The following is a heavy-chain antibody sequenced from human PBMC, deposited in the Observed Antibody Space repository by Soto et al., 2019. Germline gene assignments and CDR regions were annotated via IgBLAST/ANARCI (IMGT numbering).Heavy chain of an antibody. J-gene: IGHJ4*02. CDR3: AKDRGYSYNWYTGDY. CDR1: GFTFSSYA. Sequence: EVQLLESGGGLVQPWGSLRLSCAASGFTFSSYAMGWVLQAAGKGLEWVSSINSGGGTTYYADSVEGRFTISRDNSKNTLYLQMSSLRAEDTAVYYCAKDRGYSYNWYTGDYWGQGSLVTVSS. CDR2: INSGGGTT. V-gene: IGHV3-23*01. D-gene: IGHD1-1*01.